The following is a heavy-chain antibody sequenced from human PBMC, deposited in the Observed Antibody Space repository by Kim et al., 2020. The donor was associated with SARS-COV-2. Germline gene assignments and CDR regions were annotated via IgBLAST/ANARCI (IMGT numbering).Heavy chain of an antibody. V-gene: IGHV4-39*01. J-gene: IGHJ4*02. Sequence: SETLSLTCTVPGGSISSSSYYWGWIRQPPGKGLEWIGSIYYSGSTYYNPSLKSRVTISVDTSKNQFSLKLSSVTAADTAVYYCARQVGASHHDYWGQGTL. CDR3: ARQVGASHHDY. CDR2: IYYSGST. D-gene: IGHD1-26*01. CDR1: GGSISSSSYY.